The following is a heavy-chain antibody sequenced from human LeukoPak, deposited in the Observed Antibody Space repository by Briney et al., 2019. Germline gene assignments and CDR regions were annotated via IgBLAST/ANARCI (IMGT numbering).Heavy chain of an antibody. V-gene: IGHV1-2*02. CDR1: GYTFTGYY. CDR2: INPNSGGT. CDR3: LSIAARPVGKEDDY. Sequence: GASVKVSCKASGYTFTGYYMHWVRQALGQGLEWMGWINPNSGGTNYAQKFQGRVTMTRDTSISTAYMELSRLRSDDTAVYYCLSIAARPVGKEDDYWGQGTLVTVSS. J-gene: IGHJ4*02. D-gene: IGHD6-6*01.